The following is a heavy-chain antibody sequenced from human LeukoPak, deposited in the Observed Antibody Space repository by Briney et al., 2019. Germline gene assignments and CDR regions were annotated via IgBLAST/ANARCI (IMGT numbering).Heavy chain of an antibody. V-gene: IGHV4-4*07. J-gene: IGHJ5*02. CDR2: IYTSGST. CDR3: ARDPYCSGGSCYLNWFDP. D-gene: IGHD2-15*01. Sequence: PSETLSLTCTVSGGSISSYYWSWIRQPAGKGLEWIGRIYTSGSTDYTPSLKSRVTMSVDTSKNQFSLKLSSVTAADTAVYYCARDPYCSGGSCYLNWFDPWGQGTLVTVSS. CDR1: GGSISSYY.